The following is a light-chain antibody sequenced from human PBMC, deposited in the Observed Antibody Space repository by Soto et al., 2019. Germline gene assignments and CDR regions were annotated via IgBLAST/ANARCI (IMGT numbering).Light chain of an antibody. CDR3: QQYNNWPLT. CDR2: GAS. Sequence: EVVMTQSPATLSVSLRDRATLSCRASQSVSSNLAWYQQKPGQAPSLLIYGASTRATGIPARFSGSGSGTEFTLTISSLPSEDFAVYSCQQYNNWPLTIGGGTKVDIK. J-gene: IGKJ4*01. V-gene: IGKV3-15*01. CDR1: QSVSSN.